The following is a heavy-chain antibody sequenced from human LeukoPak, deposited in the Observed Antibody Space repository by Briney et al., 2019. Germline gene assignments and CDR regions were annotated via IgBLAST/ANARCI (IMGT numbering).Heavy chain of an antibody. CDR1: GESFSGYF. CDR2: INHSGSTS. D-gene: IGHD5-12*01. Sequence: TSETLSLTCAVYGESFSGYFWNWIRQPPGKGLEWIGEINHSGSTSNHNPSLKSRVTMSVDTSKNQFSLKLSSVTAADTAVYYCARKSGYARDYWGQGNLVTVSS. J-gene: IGHJ4*02. V-gene: IGHV4-34*01. CDR3: ARKSGYARDY.